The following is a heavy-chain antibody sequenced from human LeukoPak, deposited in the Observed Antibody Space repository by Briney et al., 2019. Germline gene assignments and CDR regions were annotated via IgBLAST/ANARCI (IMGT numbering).Heavy chain of an antibody. D-gene: IGHD3-10*01. V-gene: IGHV1-18*01. J-gene: IGHJ4*02. CDR1: GYTFSNYG. CDR3: ARDSPDGSGTYYNDSPDY. CDR2: ISAYNGNA. Sequence: ASVKVSCKASGYTFSNYGIRWVRQAPGQGLEWMGWISAYNGNANYRQKLQGRVTMTTDTSTSTAYMDLRSLRSDDTAIYYCARDSPDGSGTYYNDSPDYWGQGTLVTVSS.